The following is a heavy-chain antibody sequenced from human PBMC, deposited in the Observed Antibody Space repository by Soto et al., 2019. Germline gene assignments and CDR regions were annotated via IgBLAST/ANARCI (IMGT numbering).Heavy chain of an antibody. V-gene: IGHV4-59*01. J-gene: IGHJ3*02. CDR1: GGSISSYY. CDR3: ARGTDSSSWFDAFDI. Sequence: PSETLSLTCTVSGGSISSYYWSWIRQPPGKGLEWIGYIYYSGSTNYNPSLKSRVTISVDTSKNQFSLKLSSVTAADTAVYYCARGTDSSSWFDAFDIWGQGTMVPVSS. CDR2: IYYSGST. D-gene: IGHD6-13*01.